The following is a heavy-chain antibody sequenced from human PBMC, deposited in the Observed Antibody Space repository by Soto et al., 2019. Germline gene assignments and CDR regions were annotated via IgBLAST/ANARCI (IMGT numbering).Heavy chain of an antibody. J-gene: IGHJ4*02. Sequence: ASVKVSCKASGYTFTSYAMHWVRQAPGQRLEWMGWINAGNGNTKYPQKFQGRVTITRDTSASTAYMELSSLRSEDTAVYYCARGGDTAMDEYYFDYWGQGTLVTVSS. D-gene: IGHD5-18*01. CDR2: INAGNGNT. CDR1: GYTFTSYA. CDR3: ARGGDTAMDEYYFDY. V-gene: IGHV1-3*01.